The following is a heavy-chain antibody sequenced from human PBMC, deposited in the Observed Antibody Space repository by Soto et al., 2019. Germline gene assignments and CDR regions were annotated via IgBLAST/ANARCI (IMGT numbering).Heavy chain of an antibody. V-gene: IGHV3-21*01. CDR1: GFTFSSYT. D-gene: IGHD4-17*01. J-gene: IGHJ4*02. CDR2: ISSCSSYI. CDR3: AGDGMDYGEKKSLDY. Sequence: GGFLRLSCAASGFTFSSYTMYWVRQAPGKGLEWVSSISSCSSYIYYADSMKGRFTISRDNAKNSLYLQMNSLRAEDTAVYYCAGDGMDYGEKKSLDYWGQGTLVTVSS.